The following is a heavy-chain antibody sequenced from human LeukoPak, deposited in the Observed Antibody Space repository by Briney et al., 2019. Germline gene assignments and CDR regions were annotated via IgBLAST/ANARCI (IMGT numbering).Heavy chain of an antibody. D-gene: IGHD3-22*01. CDR2: IYRVGST. CDR1: GFTVSSNY. V-gene: IGHV3-53*01. CDR3: AKVSRYYDSSGPVDY. J-gene: IGHJ4*02. Sequence: GGSLRLSCAASGFTVSSNYMSWVRQAPGKGLEWVSIIYRVGSTFYADSVKGRFTISRDNSKNTLYLQMNSLRAEDTAVYYCAKVSRYYDSSGPVDYWGQGTLVTVSS.